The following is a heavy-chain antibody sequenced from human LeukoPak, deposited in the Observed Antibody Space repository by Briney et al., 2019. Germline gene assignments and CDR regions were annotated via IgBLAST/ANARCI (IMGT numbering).Heavy chain of an antibody. CDR2: MSSSSSNI. CDR1: GFTFRSYS. CDR3: ARDVQWLVLDFDY. D-gene: IGHD6-19*01. V-gene: IGHV3-21*01. Sequence: GGSLRLSCAASGFTFRSYSMNWVRQAPGKGLEWVSSMSSSSSNIYYADSVKGRFTISRDNAKNSLYLQMNSLRAEDTAVYYCARDVQWLVLDFDYWGQGTLVTVSS. J-gene: IGHJ4*02.